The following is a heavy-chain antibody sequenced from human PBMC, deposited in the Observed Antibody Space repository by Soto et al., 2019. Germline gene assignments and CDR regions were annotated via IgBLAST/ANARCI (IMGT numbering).Heavy chain of an antibody. CDR3: AKHLKRITMIVVVITHYYYYYGMDV. CDR2: ISGSGGST. J-gene: IGHJ6*02. Sequence: LGGSLRLSCAASGFTFSSYAMSWVRQAPGKGLEWVSAISGSGGSTYYADSVKGRFTISRDNSKNTLYLQMNSLRAEDTAVYYCAKHLKRITMIVVVITHYYYYYGMDVWGQGTTVTVSS. CDR1: GFTFSSYA. D-gene: IGHD3-22*01. V-gene: IGHV3-23*01.